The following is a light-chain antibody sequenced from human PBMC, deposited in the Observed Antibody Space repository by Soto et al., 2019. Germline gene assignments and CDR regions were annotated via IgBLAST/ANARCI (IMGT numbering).Light chain of an antibody. V-gene: IGKV3-11*01. J-gene: IGKJ4*01. CDR1: QSVGTY. Sequence: EIVLTQSPVTLSLSPGETATLSCRASQSVGTYLAWYQLKSGQAPRLLIYEASKRATGIPARFSGRGSGTAFTLTISSLEPEDFVLYYCQQGSNWPPLTFGGGTKVEIK. CDR2: EAS. CDR3: QQGSNWPPLT.